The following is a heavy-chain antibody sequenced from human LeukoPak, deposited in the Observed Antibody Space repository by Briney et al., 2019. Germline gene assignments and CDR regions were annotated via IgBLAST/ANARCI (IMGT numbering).Heavy chain of an antibody. V-gene: IGHV3-74*01. CDR2: LNADGNSI. D-gene: IGHD5-12*01. CDR3: AGAYSAYDPFDY. CDR1: EFTFSSYW. J-gene: IGHJ4*02. Sequence: GGSLRLSCVVSEFTFSSYWMHWVRQAPGKGLVWVSRLNADGNSITYADSVRGRFTISRDNAKNTVHLQMNSLRVEDTAIYFCAGAYSAYDPFDYWGQGILVTVSS.